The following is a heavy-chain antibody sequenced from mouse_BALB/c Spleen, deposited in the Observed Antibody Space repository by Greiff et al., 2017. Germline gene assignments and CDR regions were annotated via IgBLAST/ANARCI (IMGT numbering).Heavy chain of an antibody. D-gene: IGHD1-1*01. Sequence: EVKVVESGGGLVQPGGSRKLSCAASGFTFSSFGMHWVRQAPEKGLEWVAYISSGSSTIYYADTVKGRFTISRDNPKNTLFLQMTSLRSEDTAMYYCARSDLLLPAYWGQGTTLTVSS. CDR2: ISSGSSTI. CDR1: GFTFSSFG. V-gene: IGHV5-17*02. CDR3: ARSDLLLPAY. J-gene: IGHJ2*01.